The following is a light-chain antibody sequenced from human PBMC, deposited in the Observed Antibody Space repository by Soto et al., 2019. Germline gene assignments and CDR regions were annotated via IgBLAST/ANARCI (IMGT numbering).Light chain of an antibody. CDR3: MQALQTPLT. J-gene: IGKJ4*01. CDR1: QSLLHSDGYNY. CDR2: LGS. V-gene: IGKV2-28*01. Sequence: DIVMTQSPLSLPVTPGEPASISCRSSQSLLHSDGYNYLDWYLQKPGQSPQLLIYLGSNRASGVPDRFSGSGSGTDFMLKISRVEAEDVGVYYCMQALQTPLTFVGGTKVEIK.